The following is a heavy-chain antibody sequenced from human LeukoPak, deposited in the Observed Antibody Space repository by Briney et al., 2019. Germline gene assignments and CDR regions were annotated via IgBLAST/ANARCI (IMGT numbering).Heavy chain of an antibody. V-gene: IGHV4-39*01. Sequence: SETLSLTCTVSGGSISSSSYYWGWIRQPPGKGLEWTGSIYYSGSTYYNPSLKSRVTISVDTSKNQFSLKLSSVTAADTAVYYCARGSDRPGYFDYWGQGTLVTVSS. CDR3: ARGSDRPGYFDY. CDR2: IYYSGST. CDR1: GGSISSSSYY. J-gene: IGHJ4*02. D-gene: IGHD3-10*01.